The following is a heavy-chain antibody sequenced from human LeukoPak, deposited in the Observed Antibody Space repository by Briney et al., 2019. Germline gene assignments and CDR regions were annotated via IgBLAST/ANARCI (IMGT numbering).Heavy chain of an antibody. J-gene: IGHJ4*02. CDR1: GFSVSNQY. V-gene: IGHV3-53*01. D-gene: IGHD3-22*01. Sequence: PGGSLRLSCAVSGFSVSNQYMIWVRQAPGKGLESVSVIHGGGSPFYADSVKGRFTIARDNSKNTLFLQMDSLRAEDTAVYYCAKDKGYYYDSSGYYYFDYWGQGTLVTVSS. CDR2: IHGGGSP. CDR3: AKDKGYYYDSSGYYYFDY.